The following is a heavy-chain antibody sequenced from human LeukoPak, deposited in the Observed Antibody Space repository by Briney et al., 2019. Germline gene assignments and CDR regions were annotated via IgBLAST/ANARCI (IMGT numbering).Heavy chain of an antibody. CDR1: GFTFSSYA. D-gene: IGHD3-3*01. CDR3: ARDTRGFLEWLLYY. J-gene: IGHJ4*02. CDR2: ISYDGSNK. Sequence: PGGSLRLSCAASGFTFSSYAMHWVRHAPGKGLEWVAVISYDGSNKYYADSVKGRFTISRDNSKNTLYLQMNSLRAEDTAVYYCARDTRGFLEWLLYYWGQGTLVTVSS. V-gene: IGHV3-30-3*01.